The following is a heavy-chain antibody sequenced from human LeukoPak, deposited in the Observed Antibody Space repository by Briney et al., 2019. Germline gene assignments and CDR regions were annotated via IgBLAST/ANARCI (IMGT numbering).Heavy chain of an antibody. J-gene: IGHJ4*02. CDR2: ISGRGDTI. D-gene: IGHD4-11*01. CDR3: AKTDFSTGPYDY. CDR1: GFTFNNFA. Sequence: GGSLRLSCAASGFTFNNFAMNWARQAPGKGLEWVSAISGRGDTIFYADSVKGRFTISRDNSRNTLFLQMNSLRAEDSATYYCAKTDFSTGPYDYWGQGTLVTVPS. V-gene: IGHV3-23*01.